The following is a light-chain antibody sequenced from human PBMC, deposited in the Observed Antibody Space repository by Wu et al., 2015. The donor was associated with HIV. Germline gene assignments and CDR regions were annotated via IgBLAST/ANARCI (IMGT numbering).Light chain of an antibody. CDR3: QQTDTTPWT. CDR1: QNITNF. J-gene: IGKJ1*01. V-gene: IGKV1-39*01. CDR2: AAS. Sequence: IQMTQSPSSLSASVGDRVTITCRASQNITNFLSWYQQKPGKAPYLLIYAASSLQSGVPSRFSGSGSGTDFTLSIKSLQPEDFATYYCQQTDTTPWTFGQGTKVDIK.